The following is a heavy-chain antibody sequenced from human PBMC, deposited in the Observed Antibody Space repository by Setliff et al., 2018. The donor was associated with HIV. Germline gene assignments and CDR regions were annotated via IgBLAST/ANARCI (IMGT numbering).Heavy chain of an antibody. V-gene: IGHV4-59*01. CDR1: SGSIDSYY. CDR3: ARQVGNKVLFDS. D-gene: IGHD7-27*01. Sequence: SETLSLTCTVSSGSIDSYYWSWIRQPAGKGLEWIGTIHYTGSTYYNPSLESRVTISVDTSKNQLSLKLSSVTAADTAVYYCARQVGNKVLFDSWGQGTLVTVSS. J-gene: IGHJ4*02. CDR2: IHYTGST.